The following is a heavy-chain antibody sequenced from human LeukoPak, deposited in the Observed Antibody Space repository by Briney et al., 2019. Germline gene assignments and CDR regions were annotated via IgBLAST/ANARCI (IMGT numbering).Heavy chain of an antibody. Sequence: PGGSLRLSCAASGFTVSSNYMSWVRQAPGKGLEWVSVIYSGGSTYYADSVKGRFTISRDNSKNTLYLQMNSLRAEDTAVYYCARVYLDYDSSGYYFDHWGQGTLVTVSS. CDR1: GFTVSSNY. CDR2: IYSGGST. J-gene: IGHJ4*02. D-gene: IGHD3-22*01. CDR3: ARVYLDYDSSGYYFDH. V-gene: IGHV3-53*01.